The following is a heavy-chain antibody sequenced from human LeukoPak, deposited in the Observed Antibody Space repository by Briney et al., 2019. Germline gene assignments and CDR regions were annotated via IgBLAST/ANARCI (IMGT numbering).Heavy chain of an antibody. J-gene: IGHJ4*02. CDR2: IYYSGST. Sequence: SETLSLTCTVSGGSISSYYWSWIRQPPGKGLEWIGYIYYSGSTNYNPSLKSRVTISVDTSKNQFSLKLSSVTAADTAVYYCARVGETMVRGAAYYFDYWGQGTLVTVSS. CDR1: GGSISSYY. D-gene: IGHD3-10*01. CDR3: ARVGETMVRGAAYYFDY. V-gene: IGHV4-59*12.